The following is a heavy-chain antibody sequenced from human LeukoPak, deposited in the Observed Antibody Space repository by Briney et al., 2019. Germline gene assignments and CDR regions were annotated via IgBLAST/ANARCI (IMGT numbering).Heavy chain of an antibody. CDR3: ASLGGQGDELAGSDY. CDR1: GCTFSSYA. CDR2: IIPIFGTA. Sequence: SVKVSCKASGCTFSSYAISWVRQAPGQGLEWMGGIIPIFGTANYAQKFQGRVTITADKSTSTAYMELSSLRSEDTAVYYCASLGGQGDELAGSDYWGQGTLVTVSS. D-gene: IGHD3-16*01. V-gene: IGHV1-69*06. J-gene: IGHJ4*02.